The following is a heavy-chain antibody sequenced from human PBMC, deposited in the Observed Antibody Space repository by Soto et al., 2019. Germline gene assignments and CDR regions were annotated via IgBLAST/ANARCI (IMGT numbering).Heavy chain of an antibody. CDR3: ARDTAMVTGYYYYYGMDV. Sequence: ASVKVSCKASGYSITSYGISWVRQAPGQGLEWMGWISAYNGNTNYAQKLQGRVTMTTDTSTSTAYMELRSLRSDDTAVYYCARDTAMVTGYYYYYGMDVWGQGTTVTVSS. V-gene: IGHV1-18*01. J-gene: IGHJ6*02. CDR1: GYSITSYG. CDR2: ISAYNGNT. D-gene: IGHD5-18*01.